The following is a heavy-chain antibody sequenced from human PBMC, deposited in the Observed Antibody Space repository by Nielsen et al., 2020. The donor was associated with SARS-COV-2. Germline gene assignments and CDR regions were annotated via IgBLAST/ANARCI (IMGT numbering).Heavy chain of an antibody. V-gene: IGHV3-15*01. J-gene: IGHJ6*02. CDR2: IKSKTDGGTT. D-gene: IGHD2-8*01. Sequence: VRQAPGKGLEWVGRIKSKTDGGTTDYAAPVKGRFTISRDDSKNTLYLQMNSLRAEDTAVYYCARGLVCSGCYYYYYGMDVWGQGTTVTVSS. CDR3: ARGLVCSGCYYYYYGMDV.